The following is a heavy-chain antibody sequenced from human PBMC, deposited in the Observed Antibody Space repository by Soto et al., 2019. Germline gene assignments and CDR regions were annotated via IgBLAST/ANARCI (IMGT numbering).Heavy chain of an antibody. CDR2: IYPGDSDT. Sequence: GESRKSSCKGSGYSFTSYWNGWVRQMPGKGLEWMGIIYPGDSDTRYSPSFQGQVTISADKSISTAYLQWSSLKASDTAMYYCARQLAGATFDYWGQGTLVTVSS. CDR3: ARQLAGATFDY. D-gene: IGHD1-26*01. CDR1: GYSFTSYW. V-gene: IGHV5-51*01. J-gene: IGHJ4*02.